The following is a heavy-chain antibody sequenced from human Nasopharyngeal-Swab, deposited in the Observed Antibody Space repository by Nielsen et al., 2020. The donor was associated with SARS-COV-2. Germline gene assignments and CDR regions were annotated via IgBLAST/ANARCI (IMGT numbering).Heavy chain of an antibody. CDR1: GFTFSSYS. Sequence: GGSLRLSCAASGFTFSSYSMNWVRQAPGKGLEWVSYISSSASTIYYADSVKGRFTISRDNAKNSLYLQMNSLRAEDTAVYYCARARGIQLWDGPVVDYWGQGTLVTVSS. CDR3: ARARGIQLWDGPVVDY. V-gene: IGHV3-48*04. CDR2: ISSSASTI. D-gene: IGHD5-18*01. J-gene: IGHJ4*02.